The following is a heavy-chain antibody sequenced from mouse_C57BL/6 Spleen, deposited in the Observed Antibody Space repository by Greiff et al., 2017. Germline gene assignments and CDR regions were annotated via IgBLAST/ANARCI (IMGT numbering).Heavy chain of an antibody. CDR2: ISDGGSYT. D-gene: IGHD2-4*01. J-gene: IGHJ1*03. V-gene: IGHV5-4*03. Sequence: EVMLVESGGGLVKPGGSLKLSCAASGFTFSSYAMSWVRQTPEKRLEWVATISDGGSYTYYPDNVKGRFTISRDNAKNNLYLQMSHLKSEDTAMYYCARVNDYDGGYFDVWGTGTTVTVSS. CDR3: ARVNDYDGGYFDV. CDR1: GFTFSSYA.